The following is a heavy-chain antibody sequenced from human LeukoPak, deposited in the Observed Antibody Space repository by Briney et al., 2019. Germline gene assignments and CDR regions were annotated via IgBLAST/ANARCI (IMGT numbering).Heavy chain of an antibody. Sequence: PGGSLRLSCAASGLTFSSFWMHRVRQAPGKGLVWVSRINSDGSSTSYADSVKGRFTISRDNAKNTLYLQMNSLRAEDTAVYYCARGARKGDDYGGFFDYWGQGTLVTVSS. CDR3: ARGARKGDDYGGFFDY. CDR2: INSDGSST. D-gene: IGHD4-23*01. J-gene: IGHJ4*02. CDR1: GLTFSSFW. V-gene: IGHV3-74*01.